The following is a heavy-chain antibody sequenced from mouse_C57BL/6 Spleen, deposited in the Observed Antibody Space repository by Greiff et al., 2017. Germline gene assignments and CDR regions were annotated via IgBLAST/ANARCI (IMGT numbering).Heavy chain of an antibody. D-gene: IGHD1-1*01. V-gene: IGHV1-82*01. CDR2: IYPGDGDT. J-gene: IGHJ1*03. CDR3: ARSPYYYGSSYWYFDV. Sequence: QVQLQQSGPELVKPGASVKISCKASGYAFSSSWMNWVKQRPGKGLEWIGRIYPGDGDTNYNGKFKGQATLSADKASSPAYMQLSSLTSEDSAVYFCARSPYYYGSSYWYFDVWGTGTTLTVSS. CDR1: GYAFSSSW.